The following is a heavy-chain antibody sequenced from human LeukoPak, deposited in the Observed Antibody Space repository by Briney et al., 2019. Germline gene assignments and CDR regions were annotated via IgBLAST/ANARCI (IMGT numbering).Heavy chain of an antibody. J-gene: IGHJ5*02. Sequence: GGSLRLSCTASEFTVSRNYMLWVRQAPGKGLEWVSSISTSSRYIYYRDSVKGRFTISRDDAKNSLYLQMNSLTVEDTAVYYCARADCSGSTCYLRHSWFDPWGQGTLVTVSS. V-gene: IGHV3-21*06. CDR1: EFTVSRNY. CDR2: ISTSSRYI. CDR3: ARADCSGSTCYLRHSWFDP. D-gene: IGHD2-2*01.